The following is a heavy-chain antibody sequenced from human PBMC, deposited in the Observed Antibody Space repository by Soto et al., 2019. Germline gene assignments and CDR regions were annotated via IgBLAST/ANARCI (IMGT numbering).Heavy chain of an antibody. CDR1: GGSTSSYY. J-gene: IGHJ5*02. D-gene: IGHD6-13*01. Sequence: PSETLSLTCTVSGGSTSSYYWSWIRQPPGKGLEWIGYIYYSGSTNYNPSLKSRVTISVDRSKNQFSLKLSSVTAADTAVYYCARGGIAAAGFNWFDPWGQGTLVTVSS. CDR3: ARGGIAAAGFNWFDP. V-gene: IGHV4-59*12. CDR2: IYYSGST.